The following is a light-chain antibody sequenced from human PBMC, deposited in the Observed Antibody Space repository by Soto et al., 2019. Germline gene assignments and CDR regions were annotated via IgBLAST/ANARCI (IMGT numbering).Light chain of an antibody. CDR3: GTWDSSLSAVV. CDR2: DNN. Sequence: QSVLTQLPSVSAAPGQKVTISGSGSSSNIGNNYVSWYQQLPGTAPKLLIYDNNKRPSGIPDRFSGSKSGTSATLGITGLQTGDEADYYCGTWDSSLSAVVFGGGTKVTVL. CDR1: SSNIGNNY. J-gene: IGLJ2*01. V-gene: IGLV1-51*01.